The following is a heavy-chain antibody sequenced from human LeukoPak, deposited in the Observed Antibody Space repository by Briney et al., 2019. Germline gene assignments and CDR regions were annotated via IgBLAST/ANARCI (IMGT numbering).Heavy chain of an antibody. J-gene: IGHJ4*02. Sequence: PGGSLRLSCAASGFTFSSYWMSWFRQAPGKGLEWVANIKQDGSEKYYMDSVKGRFTISRDNAKNSLYLQMNSLRAEDTAVYYCARDFQGGATDYWGQGTLVTVSS. D-gene: IGHD1-26*01. CDR3: ARDFQGGATDY. V-gene: IGHV3-7*01. CDR1: GFTFSSYW. CDR2: IKQDGSEK.